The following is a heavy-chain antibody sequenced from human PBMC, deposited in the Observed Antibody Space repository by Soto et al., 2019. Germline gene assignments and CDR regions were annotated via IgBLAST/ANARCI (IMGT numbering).Heavy chain of an antibody. J-gene: IGHJ5*02. Sequence: SETLSLTCTVSGASISGFYWSWIRKSAGKGLEWIGRIYATGTTDYNPSLKSRVMMSVDTSKKQFSLKLRSVTAADTDVYYCVRDGTKTLRDWFDPWGQGISVTVSS. V-gene: IGHV4-4*07. CDR3: VRDGTKTLRDWFDP. CDR1: GASISGFY. D-gene: IGHD1-1*01. CDR2: IYATGTT.